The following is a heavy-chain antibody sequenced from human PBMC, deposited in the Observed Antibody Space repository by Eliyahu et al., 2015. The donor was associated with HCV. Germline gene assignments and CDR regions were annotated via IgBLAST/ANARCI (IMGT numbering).Heavy chain of an antibody. Sequence: EVQLVESGGGLVQPGGSLRLSCAASGFTFSSYWMXWVRQAPGKGLEWVANIKQDGSEKYYVDSVKGRFTISRDNAKNSLYLQMNSLRAEDTAVYYCARAVRGTYYDFWSGYLYDAFDIWGQGTMVTVSS. V-gene: IGHV3-7*01. J-gene: IGHJ3*02. CDR1: GFTFSSYW. D-gene: IGHD3-3*01. CDR2: IKQDGSEK. CDR3: ARAVRGTYYDFWSGYLYDAFDI.